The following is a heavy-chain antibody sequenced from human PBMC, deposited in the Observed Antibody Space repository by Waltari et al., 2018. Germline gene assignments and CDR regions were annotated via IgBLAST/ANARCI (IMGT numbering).Heavy chain of an antibody. V-gene: IGHV1-2*02. CDR3: ARFYDFWSGYDASFWFDP. CDR2: INPNSGGT. D-gene: IGHD3-3*01. CDR1: GYTFTGYY. Sequence: QVQLVQSGAEVKKPGASVKVSCKASGYTFTGYYMHWVRQAPGQGLEWMGWINPNSGGTNYAQKFQGRVTRTRDTSIRTAYMELSMLRSDDTAVYYCARFYDFWSGYDASFWFDPWGQGTLVTVSS. J-gene: IGHJ5*02.